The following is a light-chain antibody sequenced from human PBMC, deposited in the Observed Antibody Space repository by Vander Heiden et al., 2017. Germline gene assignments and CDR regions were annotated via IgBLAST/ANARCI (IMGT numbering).Light chain of an antibody. CDR1: QSVLYSSNNKNY. J-gene: IGKJ4*01. CDR3: QQDYSTQVT. CDR2: WAS. Sequence: DIVMTQSPHSLASSVGERATINCKSSQSVLYSSNNKNYLAWYQQKPGQPPKLLIYWASTRECGVPDRFSGSGSETDFTLTVSSLQAEDVAVYYCQQDYSTQVTFGGRTKVEIK. V-gene: IGKV4-1*01.